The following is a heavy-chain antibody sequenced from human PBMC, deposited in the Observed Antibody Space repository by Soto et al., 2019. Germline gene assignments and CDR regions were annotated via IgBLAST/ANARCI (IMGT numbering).Heavy chain of an antibody. Sequence: GGSLRLSCAASGFTFSGSAVHWVRQASGKGLEWVGRIRSKANTYATAYAPSVNGRFTISRDDSKNTAYLQMNSLKTEDTAVYYCTRWNDVTSDAFDIWGQGTMVTVSS. CDR2: IRSKANTYAT. D-gene: IGHD1-1*01. V-gene: IGHV3-73*01. CDR3: TRWNDVTSDAFDI. CDR1: GFTFSGSA. J-gene: IGHJ3*02.